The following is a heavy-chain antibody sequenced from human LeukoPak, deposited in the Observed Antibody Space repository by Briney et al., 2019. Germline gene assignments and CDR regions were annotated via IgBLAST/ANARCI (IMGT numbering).Heavy chain of an antibody. D-gene: IGHD2-8*02. V-gene: IGHV3-23*01. CDR1: GFTFSSYA. J-gene: IGHJ4*02. Sequence: PGGSLRLSCAASGFTFSSYAMSWVRQPPGKGLEWVSSIFPSGGEIHYADSVRGRFTISRDNSKSTLSLQMRAEDAAIYYCATYRQVLLPFESWGQGTLVTVSS. CDR2: IFPSGGEI. CDR3: ATYRQVLLPFES.